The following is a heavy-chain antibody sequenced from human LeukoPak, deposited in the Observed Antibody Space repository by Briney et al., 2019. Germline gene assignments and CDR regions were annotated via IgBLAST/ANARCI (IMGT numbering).Heavy chain of an antibody. Sequence: GGSLRLSCAASGFTFSSYAMSWVRQAPGKGLEWASAISGSGGSTYYADSVKGRFTISRDNSKNTLYLQMNSLRAEDTAVYYCAKYDILTGYPIGGFDYWGQGTLVTVSS. CDR1: GFTFSSYA. J-gene: IGHJ4*02. CDR3: AKYDILTGYPIGGFDY. V-gene: IGHV3-23*01. D-gene: IGHD3-9*01. CDR2: ISGSGGST.